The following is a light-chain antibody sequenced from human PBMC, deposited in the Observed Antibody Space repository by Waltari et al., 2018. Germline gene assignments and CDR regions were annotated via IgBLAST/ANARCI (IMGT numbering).Light chain of an antibody. CDR1: SSDVGGYNY. J-gene: IGLJ2*01. Sequence: PGQSITFSCTGDSSDVGGYNYVSWYQQQPGKAPRLMIYDVSIRPPGVSNRFSGSKSGNTASLTISGLQAEDEADYYCSSYSRTSTLVVFGGGTKLAVL. CDR3: SSYSRTSTLVV. V-gene: IGLV2-14*03. CDR2: DVS.